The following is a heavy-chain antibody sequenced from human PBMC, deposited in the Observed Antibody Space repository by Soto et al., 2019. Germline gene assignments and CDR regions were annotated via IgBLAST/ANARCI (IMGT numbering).Heavy chain of an antibody. J-gene: IGHJ6*02. V-gene: IGHV4-61*01. Sequence: QVQLQESGPGLVKPSETLSLTCIVSGGSVSSGRYYWSWIRQRPGKGLEWFGYIIYSGSTNDNPSHDSRVTRSVDTSKNQFSLKLSSVTAADTAVYYGARDQANGYPYYNGMDVWGQGTPVTVSS. D-gene: IGHD1-1*01. CDR3: ARDQANGYPYYNGMDV. CDR1: GGSVSSGRYY. CDR2: IIYSGST.